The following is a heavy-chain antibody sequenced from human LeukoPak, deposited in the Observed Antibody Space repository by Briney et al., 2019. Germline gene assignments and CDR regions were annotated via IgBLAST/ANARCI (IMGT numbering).Heavy chain of an antibody. CDR1: DGSISSYY. CDR2: IYYSGST. Sequence: PSETLSLTCTVSDGSISSYYWSWIRQPPGKGLEWIGYIYYSGSTNYNPSLKSRVTISVDTSKNQFSLKLSSVTAADTAVYYCARDDGTAIDYWGQGTLVTVSS. J-gene: IGHJ4*02. D-gene: IGHD5-18*01. CDR3: ARDDGTAIDY. V-gene: IGHV4-59*01.